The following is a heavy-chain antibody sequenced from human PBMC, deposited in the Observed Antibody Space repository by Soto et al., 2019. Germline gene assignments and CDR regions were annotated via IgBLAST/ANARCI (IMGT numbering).Heavy chain of an antibody. V-gene: IGHV5-51*01. CDR1: GYSFTSYW. D-gene: IGHD1-26*01. CDR2: IYPGDSDT. J-gene: IGHJ4*02. Sequence: GESLKISCKGSGYSFTSYWIGWLRQMPGKGLEWMGLIYPGDSDTRYNPSFQGQVTISADKSISTAYLQWSSLKASDSAIYYCARTSGSYLYYFDYWGQGTVVTVSS. CDR3: ARTSGSYLYYFDY.